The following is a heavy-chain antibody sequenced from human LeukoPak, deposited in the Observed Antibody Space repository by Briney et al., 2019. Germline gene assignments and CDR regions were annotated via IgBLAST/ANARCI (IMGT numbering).Heavy chain of an antibody. CDR1: GGTFSSYA. D-gene: IGHD6-13*01. J-gene: IGHJ4*02. CDR3: AYSSSWSETAFDY. V-gene: IGHV1-69*13. Sequence: ASVKVSCKASGGTFSSYAISWVRQAPGQGLEWMGGIIPIFGTANYAQKFQGRVTITADESTSTAYMELSSLRSEDTAVYYCAYSSSWSETAFDYWGQGTLVTVSS. CDR2: IIPIFGTA.